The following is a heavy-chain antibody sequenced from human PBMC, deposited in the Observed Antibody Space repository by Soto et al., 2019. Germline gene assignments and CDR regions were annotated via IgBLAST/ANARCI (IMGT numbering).Heavy chain of an antibody. D-gene: IGHD2-21*02. CDR2: INRNGGST. V-gene: IGHV3-64*01. CDR3: ARGGSDYYFDY. J-gene: IGHJ4*02. Sequence: EVQLVESGGGLVQPGGSLRLSCAASGFTFSSYAMHWVRQAPGKGLEYVSTINRNGGSTYYANSVKGRFTISRDNSKNTLYLEMGSLRAEDMDVYYCARGGSDYYFDYWGQGTLVTVSS. CDR1: GFTFSSYA.